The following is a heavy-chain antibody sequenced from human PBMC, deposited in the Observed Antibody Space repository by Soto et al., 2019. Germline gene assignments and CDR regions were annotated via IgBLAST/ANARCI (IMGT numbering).Heavy chain of an antibody. CDR2: IYYSGST. D-gene: IGHD2-2*01. CDR1: GGSISSGGYY. V-gene: IGHV4-31*03. J-gene: IGHJ5*02. Sequence: LSLTCTVSGGSISSGGYYWSWIRQHPGKGLEWIGYIYYSGSTYYNPSLKSRVTISVDTSKNQFSLKLSSVTAADTAVYYCARGRGYCSSTSCHEGWFDPWDQGTLVTVSS. CDR3: ARGRGYCSSTSCHEGWFDP.